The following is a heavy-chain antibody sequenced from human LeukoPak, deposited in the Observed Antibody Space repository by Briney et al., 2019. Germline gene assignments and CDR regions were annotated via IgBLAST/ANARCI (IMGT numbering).Heavy chain of an antibody. CDR1: GDSISSYY. V-gene: IGHV4-59*01. J-gene: IGHJ4*02. CDR3: ARYSYGTRYYFDY. D-gene: IGHD5-18*01. CDR2: IYYSGST. Sequence: PSETLSLTCTVSGDSISSYYWSWIRQPPGKGLEWIGYIYYSGSTNYNPSLKSRVTISVDTSKNQFSLKLSSVTAADTAVYYCARYSYGTRYYFDYWGQGTLVTVSS.